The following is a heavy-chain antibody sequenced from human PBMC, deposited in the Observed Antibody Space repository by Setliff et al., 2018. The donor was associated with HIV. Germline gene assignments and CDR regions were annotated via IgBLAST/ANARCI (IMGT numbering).Heavy chain of an antibody. CDR1: GGSISSHY. CDR2: MYYSGST. D-gene: IGHD1-1*01. Sequence: SETLSLTCTVSGGSISSHYWSWIRQPPGKGLEWIGYMYYSGSTNYNPSLKSRVTISVDTSKNQFSLNLSSVTAADTAVYYCAKRLTGPFDNWGQGTLVTVSS. CDR3: AKRLTGPFDN. J-gene: IGHJ4*02. V-gene: IGHV4-59*11.